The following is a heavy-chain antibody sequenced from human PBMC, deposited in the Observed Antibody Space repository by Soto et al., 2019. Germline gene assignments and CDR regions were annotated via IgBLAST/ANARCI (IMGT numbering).Heavy chain of an antibody. J-gene: IGHJ4*02. CDR2: INHSGST. D-gene: IGHD5-12*01. V-gene: IGHV4-34*01. Sequence: SETLSLTCAVYGGSFSGYYWSWIRQPPGKGLEWIGEINHSGSTNYNPSLKSRFTISVDTSKNQFSLKLSSVTAADTAVYYCARGRGDSGYDYFDYWGQGTLVTVSS. CDR1: GGSFSGYY. CDR3: ARGRGDSGYDYFDY.